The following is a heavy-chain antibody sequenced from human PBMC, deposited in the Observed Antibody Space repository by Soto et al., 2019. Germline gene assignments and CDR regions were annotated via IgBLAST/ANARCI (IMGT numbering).Heavy chain of an antibody. CDR2: IYYSGST. CDR1: GGSISSYY. Sequence: PSETLSLTCTVSGGSISSYYWSWIRQPPGKGLEWIGYIYYSGSTNYNPSLKSRVTISVDTSKNQFSLKLSSVTAADTAVYYCARFGDIEDSSGYYFDYWGQGTLVTVSS. D-gene: IGHD3-22*01. V-gene: IGHV4-59*08. CDR3: ARFGDIEDSSGYYFDY. J-gene: IGHJ4*02.